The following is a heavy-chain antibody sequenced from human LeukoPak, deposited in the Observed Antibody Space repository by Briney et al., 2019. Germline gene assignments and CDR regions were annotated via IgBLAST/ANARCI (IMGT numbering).Heavy chain of an antibody. CDR2: ISGYNGNT. CDR3: ARSASSAYYYYYYMDV. D-gene: IGHD3-22*01. CDR1: GYIFTSYG. Sequence: ASLKVSCKASGYIFTSYGISWVRQAPGQGLEWMGWISGYNGNTNTAQKLQGRVTMTTDTSTSTAYMELRSLRSDDTAVYYCARSASSAYYYYYYMDVWGKGTTVTVSS. J-gene: IGHJ6*03. V-gene: IGHV1-18*01.